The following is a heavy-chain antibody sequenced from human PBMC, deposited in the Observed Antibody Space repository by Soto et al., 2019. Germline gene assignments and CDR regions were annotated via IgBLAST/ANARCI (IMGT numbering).Heavy chain of an antibody. Sequence: GASVKVCCKECGQTIDYYMRWVRQAPRQGPEWTGVIDPIGGSATYAQKFQGRVTITRDTSASTAYMELSSLRSEDTAVYYCARVNGEVAATLNYYYYMDVWGKGTTVTVSS. CDR3: ARVNGEVAATLNYYYYMDV. CDR2: IDPIGGSA. CDR1: GQTIDYY. D-gene: IGHD2-15*01. J-gene: IGHJ6*03. V-gene: IGHV1-46*02.